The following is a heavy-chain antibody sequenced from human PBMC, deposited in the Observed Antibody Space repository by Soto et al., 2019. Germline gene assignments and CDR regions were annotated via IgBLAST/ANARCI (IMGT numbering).Heavy chain of an antibody. J-gene: IGHJ6*03. D-gene: IGHD3-10*01. CDR2: FDPEDGET. CDR1: GYTLTELS. CDR3: ARYGSGSYYNPGGYYYYYMDV. Sequence: ASVKVSCKVSGYTLTELSMHWVRQAPGKGLEWMGGFDPEDGETIYAQKFQGRVTMTRDTSTSTVYMELSSLRSEDTAVYYCARYGSGSYYNPGGYYYYYMDVWGKGTTVTVSS. V-gene: IGHV1-24*01.